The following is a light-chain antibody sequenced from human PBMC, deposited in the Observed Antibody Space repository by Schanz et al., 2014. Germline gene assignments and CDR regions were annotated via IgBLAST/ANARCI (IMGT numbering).Light chain of an antibody. Sequence: EIVVTQSPATLALSPGERGTLSCRASQGVTSNYLAWYQQRPGQAPRLLIDGASTRASGIPDRFSGSGSGTDLTLTISRLEPEDFGVYYCQQYGYSPRTFGQGTRVEIK. CDR1: QGVTSNY. CDR2: GAS. CDR3: QQYGYSPRT. V-gene: IGKV3-20*01. J-gene: IGKJ1*01.